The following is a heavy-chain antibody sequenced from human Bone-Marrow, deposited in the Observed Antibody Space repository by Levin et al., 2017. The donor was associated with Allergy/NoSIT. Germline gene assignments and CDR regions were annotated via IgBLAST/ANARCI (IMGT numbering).Heavy chain of an antibody. CDR2: ISYSGTT. CDR1: GDSIKTYF. D-gene: IGHD1-26*01. CDR3: ARDKSGNYFSFDS. J-gene: IGHJ4*02. Sequence: LSQTLSLTCNVSGDSIKTYFWSWIRQPPGKGLEWIGYISYSGTTNYNPSLKSRVTISLDTSKNHISLRLISVTAADAAIYYCARDKSGNYFSFDSWGEGTLVAVSS. V-gene: IGHV4-59*01.